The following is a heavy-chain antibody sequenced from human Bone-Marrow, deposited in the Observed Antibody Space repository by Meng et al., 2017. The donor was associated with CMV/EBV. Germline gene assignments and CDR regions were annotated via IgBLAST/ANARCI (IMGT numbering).Heavy chain of an antibody. D-gene: IGHD3-10*01. J-gene: IGHJ6*02. CDR3: AKAFGGDGYYYHMDV. V-gene: IGHV3-30-3*01. CDR1: GFTFSSYA. CDR2: ISYDGSNK. Sequence: GGSLRLSCAASGFTFSSYAMHWVRQAPGKGLEWVAVISYDGSNKYYADSVKGRFTISRDNAKNCLYLQMNSLRPEDTALYYCAKAFGGDGYYYHMDVWGQGTTVTVSS.